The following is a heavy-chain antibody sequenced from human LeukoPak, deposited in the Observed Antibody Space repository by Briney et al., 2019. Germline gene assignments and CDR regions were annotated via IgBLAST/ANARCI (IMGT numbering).Heavy chain of an antibody. CDR1: GGSISSYY. CDR2: IYTSGST. D-gene: IGHD6-13*01. V-gene: IGHV4-4*07. J-gene: IGHJ6*03. CDR3: ARSPQAAGRSPLLNYYYYYMDV. Sequence: PSQTLSLTCTVSGGSISSYYWSWIRQPAGKGLEWIGRIYTSGSTNYNPSLKSRVTMSVDTSKNQFSLKLSSVTAADTAVYYCARSPQAAGRSPLLNYYYYYMDVWGKGTTVTVSS.